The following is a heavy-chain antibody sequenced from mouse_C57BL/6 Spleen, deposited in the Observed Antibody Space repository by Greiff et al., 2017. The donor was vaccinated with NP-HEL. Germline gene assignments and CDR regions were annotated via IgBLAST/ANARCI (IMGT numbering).Heavy chain of an antibody. J-gene: IGHJ3*01. D-gene: IGHD1-1*01. V-gene: IGHV5-9-1*02. CDR1: GFTFSSYA. CDR3: TRDQDYYGSSPWFAY. CDR2: ISSGGDYI. Sequence: EVMLVESGEGLVKPGGSLKLSCAASGFTFSSYAMSWVRQTPEKRLEWVAYISSGGDYIYYADTVKGRVTISRDNARNTLYLQMSSLKSEDTAMYYCTRDQDYYGSSPWFAYWGQGTLVTVSA.